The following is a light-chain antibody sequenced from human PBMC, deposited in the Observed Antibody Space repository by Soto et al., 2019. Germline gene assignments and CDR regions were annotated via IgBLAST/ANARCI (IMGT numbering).Light chain of an antibody. Sequence: QLVLTQSPSASASLGASVKLTCTLTSGHSRYAIAWHQQQPEKGPRYLMKVNSDGSHSKGDGIPDRFSGSSSGPERYLTISSLQSDDESAYYCQTLDTGIVVFGGGTKLTVL. CDR3: QTLDTGIVV. V-gene: IGLV4-69*01. CDR2: VNSDGSH. J-gene: IGLJ3*02. CDR1: SGHSRYA.